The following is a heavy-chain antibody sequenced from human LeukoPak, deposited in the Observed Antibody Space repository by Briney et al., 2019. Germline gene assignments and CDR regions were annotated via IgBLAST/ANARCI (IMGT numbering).Heavy chain of an antibody. CDR2: IYTSGST. CDR3: ARARSDIVVVPAALAFDI. Sequence: PSQTLSLTCTVSGGSISSGSYYWRWLRQPAGKGLEWIGRIYTSGSTNYNPSLKSRVTISVDTSKNQFSLKLSSVTAADTAVYYCARARSDIVVVPAALAFDIWGQGTMVTASS. V-gene: IGHV4-61*02. J-gene: IGHJ3*02. D-gene: IGHD2-2*01. CDR1: GGSISSGSYY.